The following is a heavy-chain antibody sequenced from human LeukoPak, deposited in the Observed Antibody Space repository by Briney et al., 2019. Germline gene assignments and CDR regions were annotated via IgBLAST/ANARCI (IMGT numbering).Heavy chain of an antibody. Sequence: PGGSLRLSCAASGFSFNSYGMHWVRQAPGKGLEWVAFVRYDGSNKYYADSVKGRFTISRDNSKNTLYLQMNSLRAEDTAVYLCAKRATLTAVLPGSYYNYMDVWGKGTTVTVSS. CDR2: VRYDGSNK. CDR3: AKRATLTAVLPGSYYNYMDV. J-gene: IGHJ6*03. D-gene: IGHD2-2*01. V-gene: IGHV3-30*02. CDR1: GFSFNSYG.